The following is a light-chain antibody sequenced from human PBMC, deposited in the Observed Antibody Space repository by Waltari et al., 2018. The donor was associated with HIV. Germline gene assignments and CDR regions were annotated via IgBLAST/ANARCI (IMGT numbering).Light chain of an antibody. CDR1: QGISNY. V-gene: IGKV1-9*01. J-gene: IGKJ5*01. Sequence: DIQLTQSPSFLSASVGDRVPITCRPSQGISNYLAWYQQKPGSAPKLLIYAASTLQIGVPSRFSGSGSGTEFTLTHTSLQAEDSATYYCQQLNSYPVTFGRGTRLEIK. CDR3: QQLNSYPVT. CDR2: AAS.